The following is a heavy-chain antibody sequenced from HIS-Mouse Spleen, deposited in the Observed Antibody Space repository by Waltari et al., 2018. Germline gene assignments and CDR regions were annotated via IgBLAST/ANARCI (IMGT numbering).Heavy chain of an antibody. Sequence: EVQLVESGGGLVQPGRSLRLSCAASGFTFDDYAMHWVRQAPGKGREWVSGISWNSGGIGYADSVKGRFTISRDNAKNSLYLQMNSLRAEDTALYYCAKDASIAARPVYFDLWGRGTLVTVSS. CDR2: ISWNSGGI. J-gene: IGHJ2*01. CDR1: GFTFDDYA. V-gene: IGHV3-9*01. CDR3: AKDASIAARPVYFDL. D-gene: IGHD6-6*01.